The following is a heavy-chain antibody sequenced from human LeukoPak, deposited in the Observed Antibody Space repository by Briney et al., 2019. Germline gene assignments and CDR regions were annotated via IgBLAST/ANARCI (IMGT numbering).Heavy chain of an antibody. CDR2: ISGDGGTT. D-gene: IGHD3-22*01. Sequence: GGSLRLSCAASGFSLRKHRMHWVRQAPGKGLELVSAISGDGGTTFYASSVKGRFTISRDNSKNMVVLQMGSLRTDDMGVYFCARDCSSGNCRGALDYWGQGALVTVSS. CDR1: GFSLRKHR. J-gene: IGHJ4*02. V-gene: IGHV3-64*01. CDR3: ARDCSSGNCRGALDY.